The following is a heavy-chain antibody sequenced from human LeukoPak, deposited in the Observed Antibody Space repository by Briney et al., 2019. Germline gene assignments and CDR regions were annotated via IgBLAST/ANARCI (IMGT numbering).Heavy chain of an antibody. CDR2: MNPNSGNT. V-gene: IGHV1-8*03. Sequence: ASVKVSCKASGGTFSSYAISWVRQAPGQGLEWMGWMNPNSGNTGYAQKSQGRVTITRNTSISTAYMELSSLRSEDTAVYYCARGAVGWFDPWGQGTLVTVSS. D-gene: IGHD2-2*01. CDR1: GGTFSSYA. J-gene: IGHJ5*02. CDR3: ARGAVGWFDP.